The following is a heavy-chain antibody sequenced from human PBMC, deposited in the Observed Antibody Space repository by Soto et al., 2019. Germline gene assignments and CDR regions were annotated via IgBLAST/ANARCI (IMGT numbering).Heavy chain of an antibody. CDR1: GGSISSSNW. CDR3: ARDYGDYYFDY. Sequence: SETRSRTCAVSGGSISSSNWWSFVRQPPGKGLEWIGEIYHSGSTNYNPSLKSRVTISVDKSKNQFSLKLSSVTAADTAVYYCARDYGDYYFDYWGQGTLVTVSS. V-gene: IGHV4-4*02. CDR2: IYHSGST. D-gene: IGHD4-17*01. J-gene: IGHJ4*02.